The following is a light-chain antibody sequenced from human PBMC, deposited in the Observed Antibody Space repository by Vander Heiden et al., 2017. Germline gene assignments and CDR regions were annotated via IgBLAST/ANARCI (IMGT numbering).Light chain of an antibody. Sequence: DIQMTQSPSSLSASVGDRVTITCRASQSTSSYLNWYQQKPGKAPKFLIYAASTLQSGVPSRFSGSGSGTDFTLTISSLQPEDFATYYCQQSYSTPLTFGGGTKVESK. J-gene: IGKJ4*01. V-gene: IGKV1-39*01. CDR3: QQSYSTPLT. CDR1: QSTSSY. CDR2: AAS.